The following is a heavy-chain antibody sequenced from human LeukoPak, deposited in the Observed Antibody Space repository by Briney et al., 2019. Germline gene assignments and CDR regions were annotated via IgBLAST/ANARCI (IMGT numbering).Heavy chain of an antibody. Sequence: GGSLRLSCAASGFTFSSYAMHWVRQAPGKGLEWVAVISYDGSSKYYADSVKGRFTISRDNSKNTLYLQMNSLRAEDTAVYYCARGVGQLVRTCYNYWGQGTLVTVSS. V-gene: IGHV3-30-3*01. J-gene: IGHJ4*02. D-gene: IGHD6-6*01. CDR1: GFTFSSYA. CDR3: ARGVGQLVRTCYNY. CDR2: ISYDGSSK.